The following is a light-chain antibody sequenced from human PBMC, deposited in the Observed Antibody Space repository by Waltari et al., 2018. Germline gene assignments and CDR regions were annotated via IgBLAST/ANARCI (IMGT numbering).Light chain of an antibody. J-gene: IGKJ1*01. CDR3: QQSYSTPWT. V-gene: IGKV1-39*01. CDR2: AAS. Sequence: DIQMTQSPSSLSASVGDGVTITCRASQTITNYINWYQQKSGKAPKLLIYAASSLQSGVTSRFSGSGSGTDFTLTITSLQPEDFATYHCQQSYSTPWTFGQGTKVEIK. CDR1: QTITNY.